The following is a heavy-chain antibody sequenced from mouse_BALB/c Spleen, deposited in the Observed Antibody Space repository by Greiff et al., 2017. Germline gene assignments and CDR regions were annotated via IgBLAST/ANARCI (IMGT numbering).Heavy chain of an antibody. CDR3: ARWDGSSPWFAY. CDR1: GFTFSSFG. D-gene: IGHD1-1*01. CDR2: ISSGSSTI. J-gene: IGHJ3*01. Sequence: EVHLVESGGGLVQPGGSRKLSCAASGFTFSSFGMHWVRQAPEKGLEWVAYISSGSSTIYYADTVKGRFTISRDNPKNTLFLQMTSLRSEDTAMYYCARWDGSSPWFAYWGQGTLVTVSA. V-gene: IGHV5-17*02.